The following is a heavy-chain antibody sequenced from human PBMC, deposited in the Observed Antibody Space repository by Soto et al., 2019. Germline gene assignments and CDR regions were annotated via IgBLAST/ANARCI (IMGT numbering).Heavy chain of an antibody. D-gene: IGHD3-3*01. CDR2: TRNKANSYTT. Sequence: PGGSLRLSCAASGFTFSDHYMDWVRQAPGKGLEWVGRTRNKANSYTTEYAASVKGRFTISRDDSKNSLYLQMNSLKTEDTAVYYCARLSFLWSGYYTGAAYFDYWGQGTLVTVSS. CDR3: ARLSFLWSGYYTGAAYFDY. V-gene: IGHV3-72*01. J-gene: IGHJ4*02. CDR1: GFTFSDHY.